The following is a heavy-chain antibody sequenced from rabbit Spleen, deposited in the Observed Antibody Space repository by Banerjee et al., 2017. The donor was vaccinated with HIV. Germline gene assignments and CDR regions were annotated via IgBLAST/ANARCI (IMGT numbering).Heavy chain of an antibody. V-gene: IGHV1S45*01. J-gene: IGHJ6*01. CDR2: IDSGSSGFT. Sequence: QEQLVESGGGLVKPGASLTLTCIASGVSFSDSSYMCLVRQAPGKGLEWIACIDSGSSGFTYFASWAKGRFTISKTSSTTVTLHMTSLTAADTATYFCARDTGSSFSTYGMDLWGPGTLVTVS. CDR1: GVSFSDSSY. D-gene: IGHD8-1*01. CDR3: ARDTGSSFSTYGMDL.